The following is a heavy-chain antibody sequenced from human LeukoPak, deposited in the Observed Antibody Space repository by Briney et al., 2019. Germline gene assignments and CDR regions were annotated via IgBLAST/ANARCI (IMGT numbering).Heavy chain of an antibody. Sequence: ASVRVSCKASGYTFTSYYMHWVRQAPGQGLEWMGIINPSGGSTSYAQKFQGRVTMTRDTSTSTVYMELSILRSEDTAVYYCARGYCSSTSCLDFDYWGQGTPVTVSS. D-gene: IGHD2-2*01. CDR2: INPSGGST. CDR3: ARGYCSSTSCLDFDY. V-gene: IGHV1-46*01. CDR1: GYTFTSYY. J-gene: IGHJ4*02.